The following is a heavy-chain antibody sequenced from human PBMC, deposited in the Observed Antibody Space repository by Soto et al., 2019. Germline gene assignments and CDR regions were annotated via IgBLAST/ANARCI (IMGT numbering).Heavy chain of an antibody. CDR2: ITFSGNTV. CDR3: ARVSWREKYGMDV. J-gene: IGHJ6*02. CDR1: GFTFSDSY. Sequence: QVQLVESGGGLVKPGGSLRLSCAASGFTFSDSYMSWIRQAPGKGLEGISYITFSGNTVYYADSLKGRFTISRDNAKNSVYLQMNRLRAEDTAVYYCARVSWREKYGMDVWGQGTTVTVSS. V-gene: IGHV3-11*01.